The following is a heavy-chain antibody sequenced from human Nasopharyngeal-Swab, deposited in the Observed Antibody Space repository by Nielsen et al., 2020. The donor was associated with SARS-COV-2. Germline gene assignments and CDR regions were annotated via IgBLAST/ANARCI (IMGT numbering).Heavy chain of an antibody. D-gene: IGHD3-10*01. V-gene: IGHV1-18*01. CDR2: ICAYNGNT. CDR1: RYTFTSYG. CDR3: ASHLYYYGSGSFDY. J-gene: IGHJ4*02. Sequence: ASVKVSCQASRYTFTSYGISWVRQAPGQGLEWIGWICAYNGNTNYAQKLQGRVTMTTDTSTSTAYMELRSLRSDDTAVYYCASHLYYYGSGSFDYWGQGTLVTVSS.